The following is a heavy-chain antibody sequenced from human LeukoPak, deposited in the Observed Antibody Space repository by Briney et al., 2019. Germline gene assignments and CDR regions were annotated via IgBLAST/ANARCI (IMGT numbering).Heavy chain of an antibody. Sequence: SETLSLTCAVSGYSISSGYYWGWIRQPPGKGLEWIGSIYHSGSTYYNPSLKSRVTISVDTSKNQFSLKLSSVTAADTAVYYCARGGYCSGGSCYRENWFDPSGQGTLVTVSS. D-gene: IGHD2-15*01. J-gene: IGHJ5*02. CDR3: ARGGYCSGGSCYRENWFDP. CDR2: IYHSGST. CDR1: GYSISSGYY. V-gene: IGHV4-38-2*01.